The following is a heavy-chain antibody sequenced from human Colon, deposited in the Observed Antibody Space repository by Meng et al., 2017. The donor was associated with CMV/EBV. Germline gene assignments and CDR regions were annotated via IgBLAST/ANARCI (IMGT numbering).Heavy chain of an antibody. Sequence: GESLKISCSASGFNFNNYDMSWVRQAPGKGLEWVPSIGGGGFNAYYTEAVKGRFTISRDNSRNTLYLEVSSLRADDTAVYYCARGADYLNFWSGYAYWGQGTLVTVSS. CDR3: ARGADYLNFWSGYAY. CDR2: IGGGGFNA. CDR1: GFNFNNYD. D-gene: IGHD3-3*01. J-gene: IGHJ4*02. V-gene: IGHV3-23*01.